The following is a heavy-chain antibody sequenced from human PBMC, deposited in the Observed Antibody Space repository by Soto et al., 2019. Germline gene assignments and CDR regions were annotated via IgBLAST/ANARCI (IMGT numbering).Heavy chain of an antibody. CDR3: ARLLRYCSGGSCYPNHFDY. V-gene: IGHV4-39*01. CDR1: GGSISSSSYY. CDR2: IYYSGST. D-gene: IGHD2-15*01. J-gene: IGHJ4*02. Sequence: SETLSLTCTVSGGSISSSSYYWGWIRQPPGRGLEWIGSIYYSGSTYYNPSLKSRVTISVDTSKNQFSLKLSSVTAADTAVYYCARLLRYCSGGSCYPNHFDYWGQGTLVTVSS.